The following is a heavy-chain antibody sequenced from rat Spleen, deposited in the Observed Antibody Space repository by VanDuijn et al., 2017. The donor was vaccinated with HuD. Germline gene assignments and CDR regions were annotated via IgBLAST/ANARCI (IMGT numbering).Heavy chain of an antibody. Sequence: EVQLVESDGGLVQPGRSLKLSCAASGFTFSDYAMAWVRQAPKKGLEWVAIIIYDGSGTFYRDSVKGRFTISRDIAKSTLYLQMDSLGSEDTATYYCARRHYGYTDYFDYWGQGVMVTVSS. D-gene: IGHD1-11*01. V-gene: IGHV5-17*01. CDR3: ARRHYGYTDYFDY. CDR1: GFTFSDYA. J-gene: IGHJ2*01. CDR2: IIYDGSGT.